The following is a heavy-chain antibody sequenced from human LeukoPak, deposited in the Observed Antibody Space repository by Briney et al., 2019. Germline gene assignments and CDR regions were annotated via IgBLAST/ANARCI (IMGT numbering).Heavy chain of an antibody. CDR3: ATRGDYYDSSGYYYAAFDY. CDR2: INHSGST. V-gene: IGHV4-34*01. Sequence: SETLSLTCAVYGGSFSGYYWSWIRQPPGKGLEWIGEINHSGSTNYNLSLKSRVTISVDTSKNQFSLKLSSVTAADTAVYYCATRGDYYDSSGYYYAAFDYWGQGTLVTVSS. D-gene: IGHD3-22*01. CDR1: GGSFSGYY. J-gene: IGHJ4*02.